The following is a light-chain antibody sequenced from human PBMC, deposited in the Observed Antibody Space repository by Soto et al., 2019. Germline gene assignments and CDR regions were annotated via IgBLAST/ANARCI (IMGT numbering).Light chain of an antibody. CDR2: GSD. V-gene: IGLV1-44*01. CDR3: AAWDDSLNGYVV. J-gene: IGLJ2*01. CDR1: SSNIGSNT. Sequence: QSALTQPPSASGTPGQRVTISCSGSSSNIGSNTVNWYQQLPGTAPKLLIYGSDQRPSGVPDRFSGSKSGTSASLAISGLQSEDEADYYCAAWDDSLNGYVVFGGGTQLTVL.